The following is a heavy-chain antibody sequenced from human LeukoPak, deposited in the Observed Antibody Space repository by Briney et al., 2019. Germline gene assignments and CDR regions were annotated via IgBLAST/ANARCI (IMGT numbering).Heavy chain of an antibody. CDR1: GGSISSYY. J-gene: IGHJ4*02. D-gene: IGHD2-15*01. V-gene: IGHV4-59*12. CDR3: ARARSQVVAATN. CDR2: IYYSGST. Sequence: TAETLSLTCTVSGGSISSYYWSWIRQPPGKGLEWIGYIYYSGSTNYNPSLKSRVTISVDTSKNQFSLTLRSVTAADTAMYYCARARSQVVAATNWGQGTLVTVSS.